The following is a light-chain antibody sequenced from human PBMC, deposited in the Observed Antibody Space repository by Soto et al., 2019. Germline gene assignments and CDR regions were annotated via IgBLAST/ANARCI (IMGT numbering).Light chain of an antibody. Sequence: QSALTQPRSVSGSPGQSVTISCTGTSSDVGGYDYVSWCQQHPGEAPKLLIYDVNRRPSGVPDRFSGSKSGNTASLTICGLQAEDEADYYCCSYAGAYTWMFGGGTQLTVL. CDR3: CSYAGAYTWM. CDR1: SSDVGGYDY. J-gene: IGLJ3*02. CDR2: DVN. V-gene: IGLV2-11*01.